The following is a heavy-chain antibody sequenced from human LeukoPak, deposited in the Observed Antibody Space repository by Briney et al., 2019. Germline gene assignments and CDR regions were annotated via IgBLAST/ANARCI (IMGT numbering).Heavy chain of an antibody. V-gene: IGHV3-23*01. D-gene: IGHD1-14*01. CDR2: ISGSGGST. CDR3: ARVKRIIRNGGWGNWFDP. Sequence: GGSLRLSCAASGFTFSSYAMSWVRQAPGKGLEWVSAISGSGGSTYYADSVKGRFTISRDNSKNTLYLQMNSLRAEDTAVYYCARVKRIIRNGGWGNWFDPWGRGTLVTVSS. CDR1: GFTFSSYA. J-gene: IGHJ5*02.